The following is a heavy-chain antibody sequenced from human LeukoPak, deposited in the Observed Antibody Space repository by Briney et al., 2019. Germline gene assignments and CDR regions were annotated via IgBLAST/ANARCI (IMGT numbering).Heavy chain of an antibody. V-gene: IGHV3-11*01. D-gene: IGHD4-17*01. CDR3: ARAPLRPGVGGPPHDAFDI. Sequence: GGSLRLSCAASGFTFSDYYMSWIRQAPGKGLEWLSYISSSGDTIYYADSVKGRFTISRDNAKNSLYLQMNSLRAEDTAVYYCARAPLRPGVGGPPHDAFDIWGQGTMVTVSS. CDR1: GFTFSDYY. CDR2: ISSSGDTI. J-gene: IGHJ3*02.